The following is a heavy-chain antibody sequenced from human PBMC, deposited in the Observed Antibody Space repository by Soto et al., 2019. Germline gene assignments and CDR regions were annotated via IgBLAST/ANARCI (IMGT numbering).Heavy chain of an antibody. Sequence: ASVKVFCKASGFTFTNSAMQWVRQARGQRLEWIGWIVVGSGNTKYAQKFQGRVNMKRETYTNTVYMELSILTSGDTALYFCAREIVGTAFYRAQGTLVTVSS. CDR2: IVVGSGNT. D-gene: IGHD2-21*01. J-gene: IGHJ4*02. V-gene: IGHV1-58*02. CDR3: AREIVGTAFY. CDR1: GFTFTNSA.